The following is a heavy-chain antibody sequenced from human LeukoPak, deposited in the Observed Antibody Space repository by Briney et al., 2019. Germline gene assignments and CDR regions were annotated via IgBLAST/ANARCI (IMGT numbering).Heavy chain of an antibody. CDR1: GFTFSDYY. Sequence: GGSLRLSCAASGFTFSDYYMSWIRQAPGKGLEWVSYISSSGSTIYYADSVKGRFTIPRDNAKNSLYLQMNSLRAEDTAVYYCARAHYRYYDFWSGYYFEGYFDYWGQGTLVTVSS. CDR2: ISSSGSTI. CDR3: ARAHYRYYDFWSGYYFEGYFDY. D-gene: IGHD3-3*01. J-gene: IGHJ4*02. V-gene: IGHV3-11*01.